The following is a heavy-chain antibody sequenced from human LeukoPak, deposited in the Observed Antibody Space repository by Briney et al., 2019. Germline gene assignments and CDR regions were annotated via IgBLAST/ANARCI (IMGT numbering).Heavy chain of an antibody. V-gene: IGHV3-53*01. J-gene: IGHJ6*02. Sequence: GALRLSCAASGFTVSSNYMSWVRQAPGKGLEWVSVIYSGGSTYYADSVKGRFTISRDNSKNTLYLQMNSLRAEDTAVYYCARCPSYYYYGMDVWGQGTTVTVSS. CDR2: IYSGGST. CDR3: ARCPSYYYYGMDV. CDR1: GFTVSSNY.